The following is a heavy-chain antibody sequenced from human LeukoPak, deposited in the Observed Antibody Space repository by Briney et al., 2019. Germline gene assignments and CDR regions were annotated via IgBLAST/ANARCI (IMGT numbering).Heavy chain of an antibody. CDR3: AREYSSSSAKN. V-gene: IGHV3-30*04. CDR1: GFTFSSYA. Sequence: GGSLRLSCAASGFTFSSYAMHWVRQAPGKGLEWVALISYDGSINDYADSVKGRFTISRDNSKNTLYLQMNSLRAKDTAVYYCAREYSSSSAKNWGQGTLVTVSS. J-gene: IGHJ4*02. CDR2: ISYDGSIN. D-gene: IGHD6-6*01.